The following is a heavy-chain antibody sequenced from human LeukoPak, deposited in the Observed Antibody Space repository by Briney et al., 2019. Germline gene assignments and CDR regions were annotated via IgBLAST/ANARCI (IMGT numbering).Heavy chain of an antibody. CDR1: GFTFSSYA. Sequence: GGSLRLSCAASGFTFSSYAMSWVRQAPGKGLEWVSAISGSGGSSYYADSVKGRFTISRDNSKNTLYLQMKNLRVEHTAVYYCAKGLHGGVGYGVDVWGQGTTVSVSS. D-gene: IGHD3-16*01. V-gene: IGHV3-23*01. CDR3: AKGLHGGVGYGVDV. CDR2: ISGSGGSS. J-gene: IGHJ6*02.